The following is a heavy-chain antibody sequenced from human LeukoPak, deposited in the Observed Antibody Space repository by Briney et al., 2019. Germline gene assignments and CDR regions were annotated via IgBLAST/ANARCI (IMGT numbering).Heavy chain of an antibody. D-gene: IGHD6-13*01. V-gene: IGHV3-21*01. CDR2: ISSSSSYI. J-gene: IGHJ4*02. Sequence: GGSLRLSCAASGFTFSSYIMNWVRQAPGKGLEWVSSISSSSSYIYYADSVKGRFTISRDNAKNSLYLQMNSLRAEDTAVYYCARDMGIAAAGTPDYWGRGTLVTVSS. CDR1: GFTFSSYI. CDR3: ARDMGIAAAGTPDY.